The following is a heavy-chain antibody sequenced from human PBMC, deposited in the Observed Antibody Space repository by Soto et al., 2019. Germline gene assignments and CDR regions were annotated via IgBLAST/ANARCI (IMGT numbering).Heavy chain of an antibody. D-gene: IGHD6-19*01. CDR2: TINSGGSA. Sequence: AGGSLRLSCAASGFTFSSYAMSWVRQAPGEGLEWVSATINSGGSAYYADSVRGRFTISRDNSKNTLYLQMNSLRAEDTAVYYCAKDKMEQWLVGGFFDFWGQGTLVTSPQ. V-gene: IGHV3-23*01. CDR1: GFTFSSYA. J-gene: IGHJ4*02. CDR3: AKDKMEQWLVGGFFDF.